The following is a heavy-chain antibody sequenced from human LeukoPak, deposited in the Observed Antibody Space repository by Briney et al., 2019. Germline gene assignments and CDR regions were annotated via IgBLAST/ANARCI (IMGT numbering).Heavy chain of an antibody. CDR3: ASEGRYSGCFVA. J-gene: IGHJ5*02. CDR2: IYDSDST. D-gene: IGHD4-11*01. CDR1: GGSISNYY. V-gene: IGHV4-59*01. Sequence: PSETLSLTCTVPGGSISNYYWSWIRQPPGKGLEWIGYIYDSDSTNYNPSLQGRVTMSEDTSKNQFSLKLTSVTAADTAVYYCASEGRYSGCFVARGQGTLVTVSS.